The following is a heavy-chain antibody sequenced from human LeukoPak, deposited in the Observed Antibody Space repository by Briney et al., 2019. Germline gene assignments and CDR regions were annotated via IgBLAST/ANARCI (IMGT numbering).Heavy chain of an antibody. CDR1: GFTFSSYG. V-gene: IGHV3-30*18. Sequence: GGSLRLPCAASGFTFSSYGMHWVRQAPGKGLEWVAVISYDGSNKYYADSVKGRFTISRDNSKNTLYLQMNSLRAEDTAVYYCAKDLYSGSSYYYGMDVWGQGTTVTVSS. J-gene: IGHJ6*02. CDR2: ISYDGSNK. D-gene: IGHD1-26*01. CDR3: AKDLYSGSSYYYGMDV.